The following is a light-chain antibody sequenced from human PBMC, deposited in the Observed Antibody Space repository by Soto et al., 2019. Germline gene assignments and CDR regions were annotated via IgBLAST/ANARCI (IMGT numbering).Light chain of an antibody. Sequence: FVLPQSPSTLSLSPGERATLSCMASQSVSSYLAWYQQKPGQAPRLLIYDASTRATGIPARFSGSGSGTDFTLTITSLEPEDFAVYYCQQRSNWPPTFGQGTKVDFK. V-gene: IGKV3-11*01. CDR2: DAS. CDR3: QQRSNWPPT. CDR1: QSVSSY. J-gene: IGKJ1*01.